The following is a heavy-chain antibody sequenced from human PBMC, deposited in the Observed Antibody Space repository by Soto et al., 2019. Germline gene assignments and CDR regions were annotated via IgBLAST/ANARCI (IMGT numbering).Heavy chain of an antibody. D-gene: IGHD3-10*01. CDR2: INAGNGNT. CDR3: ARDEIGITMVLGVSNNYSYYMDV. J-gene: IGHJ6*03. Sequence: ASVKVSCKASGYTFTSYAMHWVRQAPGQRLEWMGWINAGNGNTKYSQKFQGRVTITRDTSASTAYMELSSLRSEDTAVYYCARDEIGITMVLGVSNNYSYYMDVWGKRTTVTVSS. CDR1: GYTFTSYA. V-gene: IGHV1-3*01.